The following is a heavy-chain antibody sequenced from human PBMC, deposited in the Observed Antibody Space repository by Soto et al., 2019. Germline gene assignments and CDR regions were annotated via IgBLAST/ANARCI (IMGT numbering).Heavy chain of an antibody. V-gene: IGHV3-30*18. CDR2: ISYDGSNK. CDR3: AKKAAAARFDP. D-gene: IGHD6-13*01. Sequence: GGSLRLSCAASGFTFSSYGMHWVRQAPGKGLEWVAVISYDGSNKYYADSVKGRFTISRDNSKNTLYLQMNSLRAEDTAVYYCAKKAAAARFDPWGQGTLVTVSS. J-gene: IGHJ5*02. CDR1: GFTFSSYG.